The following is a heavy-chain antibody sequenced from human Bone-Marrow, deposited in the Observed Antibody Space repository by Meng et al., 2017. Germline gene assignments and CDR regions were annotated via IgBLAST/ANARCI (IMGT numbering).Heavy chain of an antibody. D-gene: IGHD5-18*01. CDR1: GFTFTSSA. J-gene: IGHJ6*02. CDR3: AWGYATRDSDVDTFFRYYYYGRDV. CDR2: IVVGSGNT. Sequence: SVKVSCKASGFTFTSSAVQWVRQARGQRLEWIGWIVVGSGNTNYAQKFQERVTITRDMSTSTAYMELSSLRSEDTAVYYCAWGYATRDSDVDTFFRYYYYGRDVWGQGTTVTVSS. V-gene: IGHV1-58*01.